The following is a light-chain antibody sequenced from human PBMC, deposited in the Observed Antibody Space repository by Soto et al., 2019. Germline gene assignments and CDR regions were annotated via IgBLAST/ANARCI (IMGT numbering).Light chain of an antibody. V-gene: IGKV1-9*01. CDR2: APS. CDR3: QQLHGYPIT. Sequence: DIQLTQSPSFLSASVGDRVTITCRASQGISSSLAWYQQRAGKAPKLLIYAPSNFQSGVPSRFSGSGSGTHFTLTISSLQPEDFATYYCQQLHGYPITFGQGTRLEIK. J-gene: IGKJ5*01. CDR1: QGISSS.